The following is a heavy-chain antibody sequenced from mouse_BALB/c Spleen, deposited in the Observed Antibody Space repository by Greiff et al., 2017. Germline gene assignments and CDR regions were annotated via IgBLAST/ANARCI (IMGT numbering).Heavy chain of an antibody. D-gene: IGHD2-3*01. CDR1: GFTFSVFY. V-gene: IGHV7-1*02. CDR2: SRNKANDYTT. Sequence: EVMLVESGGGLVQPGGSLRLSCATSGFTFSVFYMEWVRQPPGKRLEWIAASRNKANDYTTEYSASVKGRFIVSRDTSQNILYLQMNALRAEDTAIYYCARDDGYYLYAMDYWGQGTSVTVSS. J-gene: IGHJ4*01. CDR3: ARDDGYYLYAMDY.